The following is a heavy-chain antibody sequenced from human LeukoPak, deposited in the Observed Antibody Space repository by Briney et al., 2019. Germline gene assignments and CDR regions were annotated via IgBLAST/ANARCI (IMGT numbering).Heavy chain of an antibody. CDR3: ARDTVAGTGDAFDI. Sequence: PGWSLRLSCEASGFTFSTYAMSWVRHVPGKGLEWVSSITASGHRAYNADSVKGRFTISRDNSRNTLFLQMNSLRADDTAVFYCARDTVAGTGDAFDIWGQGTMVTVSS. CDR1: GFTFSTYA. V-gene: IGHV3-23*01. J-gene: IGHJ3*02. CDR2: ITASGHRA. D-gene: IGHD6-19*01.